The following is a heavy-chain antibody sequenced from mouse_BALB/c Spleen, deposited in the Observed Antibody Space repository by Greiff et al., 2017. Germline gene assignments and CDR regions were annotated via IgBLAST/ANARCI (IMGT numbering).Heavy chain of an antibody. Sequence: DVKLQESGPGLVKPSQSLSLTCTVTGYSITSDYAWNWIRQFPGNKLEWVGYISYSGSTSYNPSLKSRISITRDTYKNQFFLQLNSVTTEDTATYYYASYRYVAMDYWGQGTSVTVSS. D-gene: IGHD2-14*01. CDR1: GYSITSDYA. CDR2: ISYSGST. J-gene: IGHJ4*01. CDR3: ASYRYVAMDY. V-gene: IGHV3-2*02.